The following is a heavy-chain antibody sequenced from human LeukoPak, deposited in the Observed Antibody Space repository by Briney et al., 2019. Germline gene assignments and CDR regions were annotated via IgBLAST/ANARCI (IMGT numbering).Heavy chain of an antibody. Sequence: ASVKVSCKAPGYTFTSYDINWVRQATGQGLEWMGWMNPNSGNTGYAQKFQGRVTMTRNTSISTAYMELSSLRSEDTAVYYCARVFRRWLTPVDYWGQGTLVTVSS. CDR2: MNPNSGNT. J-gene: IGHJ4*02. V-gene: IGHV1-8*01. D-gene: IGHD6-19*01. CDR1: GYTFTSYD. CDR3: ARVFRRWLTPVDY.